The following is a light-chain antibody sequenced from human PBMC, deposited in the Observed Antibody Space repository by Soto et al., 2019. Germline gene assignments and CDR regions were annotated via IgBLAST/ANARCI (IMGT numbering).Light chain of an antibody. CDR1: SSDVGGYTY. V-gene: IGLV2-8*01. Sequence: QSALTQPPSASGSPGQSVTISCTGTSSDVGGYTYVSWYQQHPGKAPKLVIFEVNKRPSGVPDRFSGSKSGNTASLTVSGLRTEDEADYYCTSYAGSNNFVFGTGTKVTVL. CDR3: TSYAGSNNFV. J-gene: IGLJ1*01. CDR2: EVN.